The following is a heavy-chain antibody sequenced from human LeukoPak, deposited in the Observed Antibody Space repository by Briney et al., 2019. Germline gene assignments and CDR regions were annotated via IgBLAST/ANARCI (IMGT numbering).Heavy chain of an antibody. CDR3: ARDHRSDSSSWSRYYYYYMDV. J-gene: IGHJ6*03. V-gene: IGHV4-4*07. CDR2: IYTSGST. Sequence: SETLSLTCTVSGGSISSYYWSWIRQPAGKGLEWIGRIYTSGSTNCNPSLKSRVTMSVDTSKNQFSLKLSSVTAADTAVYYCARDHRSDSSSWSRYYYYYMDVWGKGTTVTVSS. D-gene: IGHD6-13*01. CDR1: GGSISSYY.